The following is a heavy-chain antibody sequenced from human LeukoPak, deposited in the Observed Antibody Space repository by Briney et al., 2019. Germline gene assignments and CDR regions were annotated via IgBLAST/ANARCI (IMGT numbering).Heavy chain of an antibody. CDR1: GFTFSSYE. V-gene: IGHV3-48*03. D-gene: IGHD3-10*02. Sequence: GGSLRLSCAASGFTFSSYEMNWVRQAPGKGLEWVSYISSSGSTIYYADSVKGRITISRDNAKNSLYLQMNGLRAEDTAVYYCAELGITMIGGVWGKGTTVTISS. CDR2: ISSSGSTI. J-gene: IGHJ6*04. CDR3: AELGITMIGGV.